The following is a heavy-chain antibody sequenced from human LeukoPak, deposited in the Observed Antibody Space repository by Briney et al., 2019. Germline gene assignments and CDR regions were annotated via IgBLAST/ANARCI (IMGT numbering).Heavy chain of an antibody. CDR3: ARLSNRRDYYDSSGYLGY. CDR1: GYTFTGHF. D-gene: IGHD3-22*01. V-gene: IGHV1-2*02. CDR2: INPKSGGT. J-gene: IGHJ4*02. Sequence: ASVKVSCKASGYTFTGHFVHWVRQAPGQRLEWMGWINPKSGGTNYAQKFQGRVTMTRDTSISTAYMELSRLRSDDTAVYYCARLSNRRDYYDSSGYLGYWGQGSLVTVSS.